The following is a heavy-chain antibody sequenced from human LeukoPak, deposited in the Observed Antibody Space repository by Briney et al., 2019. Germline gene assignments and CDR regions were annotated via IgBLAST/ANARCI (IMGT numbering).Heavy chain of an antibody. V-gene: IGHV4-39*07. D-gene: IGHD2-15*01. CDR3: ARASVVVVAATGSDAFDI. CDR2: IYYSGST. Sequence: SETLSLTCTVSGGSISSSSYYWGWIRQPPGKGLEWIGSIYYSGSTYYNPSLKSRVTISVDTSKNQFSLKLSSVTAADTAVYYCARASVVVVAATGSDAFDIWGQGTMVTVSS. J-gene: IGHJ3*02. CDR1: GGSISSSSYY.